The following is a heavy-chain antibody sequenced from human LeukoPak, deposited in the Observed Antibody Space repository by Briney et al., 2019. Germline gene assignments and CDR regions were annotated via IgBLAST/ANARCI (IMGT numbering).Heavy chain of an antibody. CDR1: GFTFRSFW. D-gene: IGHD2/OR15-2a*01. V-gene: IGHV3-21*01. Sequence: GGSLRLSCSGFGFTFRSFWMGWVRQAPGKGLEWVSSISSSSSYIYYADSVKGRFTISRDNAKNSLYLQMNGLRAEDTAVYYCASPQDYFFQDAYFQHWGQGTLVTVSS. J-gene: IGHJ1*01. CDR2: ISSSSSYI. CDR3: ASPQDYFFQDAYFQH.